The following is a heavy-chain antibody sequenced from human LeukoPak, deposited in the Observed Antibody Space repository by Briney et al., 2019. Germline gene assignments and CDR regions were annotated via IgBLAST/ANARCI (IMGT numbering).Heavy chain of an antibody. Sequence: PSETLSLTCAVYGGSFSGYYWSWIRQPPGKGLEWIGEINHSGSTNYNPSLKSRVTISVDTSKNQFSLKLSSVTAADTAVYYCARGRGYYDSSGYYQYPYGRYFDYWGQGTLVTVSS. J-gene: IGHJ4*02. V-gene: IGHV4-34*01. D-gene: IGHD3-22*01. CDR1: GGSFSGYY. CDR3: ARGRGYYDSSGYYQYPYGRYFDY. CDR2: INHSGST.